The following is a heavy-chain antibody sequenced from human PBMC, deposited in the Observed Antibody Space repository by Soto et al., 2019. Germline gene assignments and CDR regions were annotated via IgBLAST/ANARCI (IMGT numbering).Heavy chain of an antibody. CDR1: GYTFTSYG. CDR2: ISGYNGNI. D-gene: IGHD2-21*01. V-gene: IGHV1-18*01. CDR3: ARVGIGIYYYAGMDV. Sequence: QVQLVQSGVEVKKPGASVKVSCKTSGYTFTSYGISWVRQAPGQGLEWMGWISGYNGNINYAQKVQGRVSMTTDTSTSTAYMELRSLRSDDSAVYYCARVGIGIYYYAGMDVWGQGTKVTVSS. J-gene: IGHJ6*02.